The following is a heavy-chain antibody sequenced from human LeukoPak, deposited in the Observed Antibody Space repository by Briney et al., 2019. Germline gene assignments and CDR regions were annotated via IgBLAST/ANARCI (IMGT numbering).Heavy chain of an antibody. D-gene: IGHD2-15*01. CDR1: GYSINNYW. Sequence: GESLKISCKGSGYSINNYWIGWVRQMPGKGLEWMGIIYPADSDIRYGPSFQGQVTISADKSISTAYLQWSSLKASDTAMYYCARQEYCSGGSCYTWFDPWGQGILVTVSS. CDR3: ARQEYCSGGSCYTWFDP. V-gene: IGHV5-51*01. J-gene: IGHJ5*02. CDR2: IYPADSDI.